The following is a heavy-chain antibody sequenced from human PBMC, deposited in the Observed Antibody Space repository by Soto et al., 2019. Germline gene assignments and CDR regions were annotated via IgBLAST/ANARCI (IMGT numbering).Heavy chain of an antibody. V-gene: IGHV3-23*01. CDR1: GFTFSSYA. CDR3: AKARAQYYDFWSGYPVDY. J-gene: IGHJ4*02. D-gene: IGHD3-3*01. CDR2: ISGSGGST. Sequence: EVQLLESGGGLVQPGGSLRLSCAASGFTFSSYAMSWVRQAPGKGLEWVSAISGSGGSTYYADSVKGRFTISRDNSKNTLYLQMNSLRAEDTAVYYCAKARAQYYDFWSGYPVDYWGQGTRVTVSS.